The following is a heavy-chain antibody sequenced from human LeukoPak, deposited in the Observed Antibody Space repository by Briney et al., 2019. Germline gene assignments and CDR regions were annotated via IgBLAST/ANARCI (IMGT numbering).Heavy chain of an antibody. Sequence: GGSLRLSCAASGFTFSSYSMNWVRQAPGEGLEWVSSISSSSSYIYYANSVKGRFTISRDNAKNSLYLQMNSLRAEDTAVYYCARGRSNYYDSSGPGLDAFDIWGQGTMATVSS. CDR3: ARGRSNYYDSSGPGLDAFDI. CDR1: GFTFSSYS. CDR2: ISSSSSYI. J-gene: IGHJ3*02. V-gene: IGHV3-21*01. D-gene: IGHD3-22*01.